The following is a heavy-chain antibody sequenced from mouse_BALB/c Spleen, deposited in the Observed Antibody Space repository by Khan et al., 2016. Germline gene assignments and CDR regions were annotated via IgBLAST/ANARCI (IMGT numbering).Heavy chain of an antibody. V-gene: IGHV5-6-3*01. D-gene: IGHD2-14*01. J-gene: IGHJ2*01. CDR2: INSNAGST. CDR1: GFTFSTYG. Sequence: EVELVESGGGLVQPGGSLKLSCAASGFTFSTYGMSWVRQTLDKRLELVATINSNAGSTYYPDSVKGRFTISSDNAKNTLYLQMSSLKSEDTAMYYCASENYRYYVDLWGQGTTLTVSS. CDR3: ASENYRYYVDL.